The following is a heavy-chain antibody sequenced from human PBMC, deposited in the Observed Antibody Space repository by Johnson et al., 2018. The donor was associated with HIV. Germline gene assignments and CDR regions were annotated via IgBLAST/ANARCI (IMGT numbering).Heavy chain of an antibody. J-gene: IGHJ3*02. CDR1: GFTFSDYY. D-gene: IGHD1-26*01. Sequence: QVQLVESGGGLIKPGGSLRLSCAASGFTFSDYYMSWIRQAPGKGLEWVSYISSSGSTIYYADSVKGRFTISRDNYQNTLYLQMNSLSADDTAVYYCAKEYLRYSGTYAGAFDIWGQGTMVTVSS. CDR2: ISSSGSTI. V-gene: IGHV3-11*04. CDR3: AKEYLRYSGTYAGAFDI.